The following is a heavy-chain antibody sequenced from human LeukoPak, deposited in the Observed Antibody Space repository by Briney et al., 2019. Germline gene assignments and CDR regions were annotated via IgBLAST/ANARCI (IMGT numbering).Heavy chain of an antibody. J-gene: IGHJ4*02. D-gene: IGHD3-9*01. CDR2: INANSGGT. CDR3: ARSSRYDIWTGYPY. Sequence: ASVKVSCKACGYTFTGYYMHWVRQVPGQGLEWMGWINANSGGTNYAQKFQGRVTMTRDTSISTAYMELSRLRSDDTAVYYCARSSRYDIWTGYPYWGQGTLVTVSP. CDR1: GYTFTGYY. V-gene: IGHV1-2*02.